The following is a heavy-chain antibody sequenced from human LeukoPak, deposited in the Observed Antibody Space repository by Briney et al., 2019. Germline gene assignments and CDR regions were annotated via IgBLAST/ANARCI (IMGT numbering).Heavy chain of an antibody. J-gene: IGHJ4*02. CDR1: EFTLSNAW. CDR3: TTLTMIIVHNDY. CDR2: IKSKTDGGTT. V-gene: IGHV3-15*01. Sequence: PGGSLRLSCAASEFTLSNAWMSWVRQAPGKGLEWVGRIKSKTDGGTTDYAAPVEGGFTISRDDSKNTLYLQMNSLKTEDTAVYYCTTLTMIIVHNDYWGQGTLVTVSS. D-gene: IGHD3-22*01.